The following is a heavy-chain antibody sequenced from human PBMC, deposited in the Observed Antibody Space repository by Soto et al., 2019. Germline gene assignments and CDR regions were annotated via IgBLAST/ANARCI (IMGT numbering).Heavy chain of an antibody. CDR1: GYTFTTYG. CDR2: ITTHNGNT. V-gene: IGHV1-18*01. D-gene: IGHD3-10*01. Sequence: QVQLVQSGPEAMQPWASVKVSCEASGYTFTTYGITWVRQAPGQGLEWMGWITTHNGNTHYARKFHDRVTMTTDTATPTPYMELRSLRSDDTAVYYCATGQVGELVFSSWGQRPLVTVSS. CDR3: ATGQVGELVFSS. J-gene: IGHJ5*02.